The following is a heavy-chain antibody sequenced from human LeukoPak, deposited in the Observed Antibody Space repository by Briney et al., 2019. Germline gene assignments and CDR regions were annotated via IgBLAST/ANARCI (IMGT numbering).Heavy chain of an antibody. CDR2: IYYDGST. CDR1: GGSMSTICSYY. Sequence: PSETLSLTCTVSGGSMSTICSYYWGWIRQPPGKGLEWIGTIYYDGSTYYNPSLKSRVTIFVDTSKNQFSLKLISVTAADTAVYYCARQGIHCSDVVCYSDTWGQGTLVTVSS. J-gene: IGHJ5*02. V-gene: IGHV4-39*01. CDR3: ARQGIHCSDVVCYSDT. D-gene: IGHD2-8*01.